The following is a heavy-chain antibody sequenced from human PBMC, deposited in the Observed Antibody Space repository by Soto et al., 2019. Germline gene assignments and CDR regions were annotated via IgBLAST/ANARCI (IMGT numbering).Heavy chain of an antibody. CDR3: AKGGFDILTGYQYYFDY. D-gene: IGHD3-9*01. CDR2: ISGSGGST. J-gene: IGHJ4*02. CDR1: GFTFSSYA. Sequence: LRLSCAASGFTFSSYAMSWVRQAPGKGLEWVSAISGSGGSTYYADSVKGRFTISRDNSKNTLYLQMNSLRAEDTAVYYCAKGGFDILTGYQYYFDYWGQGTLVTVSS. V-gene: IGHV3-23*01.